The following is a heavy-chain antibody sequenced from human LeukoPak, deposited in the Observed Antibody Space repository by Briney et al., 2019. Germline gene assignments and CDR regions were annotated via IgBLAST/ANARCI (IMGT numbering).Heavy chain of an antibody. D-gene: IGHD6-25*01. CDR3: ARAAGAAGGQYFDY. V-gene: IGHV4-4*07. CDR1: GGSISGYY. CDR2: IYSNGDT. Sequence: SETLSLTCSVSGGSISGYYWSWIRQPAGQGLEWIGRIYSNGDTRCNPSLKSRVTMSVDTSKNQASLNLRPVTAADTAVFFCARAAGAAGGQYFDYWGQGTLVTVSS. J-gene: IGHJ4*02.